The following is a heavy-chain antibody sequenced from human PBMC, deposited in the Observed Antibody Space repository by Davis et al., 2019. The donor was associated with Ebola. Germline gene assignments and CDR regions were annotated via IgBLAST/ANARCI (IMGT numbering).Heavy chain of an antibody. V-gene: IGHV3-48*01. CDR2: ISSSTTTI. Sequence: GESLKISCAASGFTFSSYSMNWVRQAPGKGLEWVSYISSSTTTIYYADSVKGRFAISRDNAKSSLYLQMSSLRAEDTAVYYCAKVGYDFWSGYPLSYYYYYYMDVWGKGTTVTVSS. D-gene: IGHD3-3*01. J-gene: IGHJ6*03. CDR1: GFTFSSYS. CDR3: AKVGYDFWSGYPLSYYYYYYMDV.